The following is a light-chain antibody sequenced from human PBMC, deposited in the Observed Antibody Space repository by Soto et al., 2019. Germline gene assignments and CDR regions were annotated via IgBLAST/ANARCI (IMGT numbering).Light chain of an antibody. J-gene: IGKJ1*01. CDR3: QESYSTRRT. V-gene: IGKV1-39*01. Sequence: DIQMXHSAPRPSSTAVDIVTSTCRASEGIRSYLNSYKKERRKEXQXXXYTESDLKSGVHPRLSGSRSGTDFNINIRRMQPEDYETYYCQESYSTRRTFGQGTKVDI. CDR1: EGIRSY. CDR2: TES.